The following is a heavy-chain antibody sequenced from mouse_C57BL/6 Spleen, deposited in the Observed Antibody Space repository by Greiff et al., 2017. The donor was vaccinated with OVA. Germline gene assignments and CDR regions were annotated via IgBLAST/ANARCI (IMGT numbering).Heavy chain of an antibody. D-gene: IGHD2-1*01. CDR1: GFNIKDYY. CDR3: ARNGNYVGYYAMDY. J-gene: IGHJ4*01. V-gene: IGHV14-2*01. Sequence: VQLKESGAELVKPGASVKLSCTASGFNIKDYYMHWVKQRTEQGLEWIGRIDPEDGETKYAPKFQGKATLTADTSSNTAYLQLSSLTSEDTAVYYCARNGNYVGYYAMDYWGQGTSVTVST. CDR2: IDPEDGET.